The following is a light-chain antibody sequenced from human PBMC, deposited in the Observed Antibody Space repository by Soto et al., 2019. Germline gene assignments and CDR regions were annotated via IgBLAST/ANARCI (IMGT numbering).Light chain of an antibody. CDR2: DTA. CDR1: QNIRSN. CDR3: QQYNNCPPFT. Sequence: EIVMTQSPGTLSVSPGERATLSCRASQNIRSNLAWYQKKPGQAPRLLXFDTAIRAPGGPARCSSGRSCGKVTLTISSLQHEDDAVYHCQQYNNCPPFTVGPGTKVDIK. V-gene: IGKV3-15*01. J-gene: IGKJ3*01.